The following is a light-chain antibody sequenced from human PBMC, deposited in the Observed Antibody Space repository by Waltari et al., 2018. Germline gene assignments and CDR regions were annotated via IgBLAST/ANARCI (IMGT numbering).Light chain of an antibody. CDR2: GAA. Sequence: IVLTQSPGTLSLSPGERVTLSCRASQSVSRSLAWYQQKPGQAPKLLIYGAATRATGITDRCTGSGSGTDLSITISSLEPEDLAIYFCQHYVRLPATFGQGTKVEIK. J-gene: IGKJ1*01. V-gene: IGKV3-20*01. CDR3: QHYVRLPAT. CDR1: QSVSRS.